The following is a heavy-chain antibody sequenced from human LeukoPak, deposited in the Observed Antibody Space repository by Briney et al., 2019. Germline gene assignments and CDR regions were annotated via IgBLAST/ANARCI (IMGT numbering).Heavy chain of an antibody. D-gene: IGHD2-2*01. V-gene: IGHV3-23*01. CDR1: GFTFSSYA. J-gene: IGHJ5*02. CDR2: ISGSGGST. CDR3: AKTLGYCSSTSCHWFDP. Sequence: GGSLRLSCAASGFTFSSYAMSWVRQAPGKGLEWVSAISGSGGSTYYADSVKGRFTISRDNSKNTLYLQMNSLRAEDTAVYYCAKTLGYCSSTSCHWFDPWGQGTLVTVSS.